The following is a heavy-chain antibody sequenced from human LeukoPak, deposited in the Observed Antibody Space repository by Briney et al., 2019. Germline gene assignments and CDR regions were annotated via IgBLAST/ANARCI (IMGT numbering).Heavy chain of an antibody. J-gene: IGHJ4*02. V-gene: IGHV3-7*05. CDR3: ARGSGWYDY. D-gene: IGHD6-19*01. CDR2: IKEDGSAT. Sequence: SWVRQAPGKGLEWVAKIKEDGSATYYLDSVKGRFTLSRDNAKNSLYLQMNSLRVEDTAVYYCARGSGWYDYWGQGTLVTVSS.